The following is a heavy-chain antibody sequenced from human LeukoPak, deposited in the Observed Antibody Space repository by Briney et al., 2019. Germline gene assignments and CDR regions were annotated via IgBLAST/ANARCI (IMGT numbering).Heavy chain of an antibody. V-gene: IGHV1-46*01. CDR2: INPSGGST. J-gene: IGHJ4*02. D-gene: IGHD5-12*01. Sequence: ASVKVSCKASGYTFTSYYMHWVRQAPGQGLEWMGIINPSGGSTSYAQKFQGRVTMTRNTSISTAYMELSSLRSEDTAVYYCASISGYDNDYWGQGTLVTVSS. CDR1: GYTFTSYY. CDR3: ASISGYDNDY.